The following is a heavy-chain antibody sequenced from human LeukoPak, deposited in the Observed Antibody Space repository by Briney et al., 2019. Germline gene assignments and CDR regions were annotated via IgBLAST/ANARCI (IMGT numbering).Heavy chain of an antibody. Sequence: GGSLRLSCAASGFTFSDYYMSWIRQAPGKGLEWVSAISGSGGSTYYADSVKGRFTISRDNSKNTLYLQMNSLRAEDTAVYYCAKDHAYFGSGALRGQGTLVTVSS. V-gene: IGHV3-23*01. J-gene: IGHJ4*02. CDR1: GFTFSDYY. CDR3: AKDHAYFGSGAL. D-gene: IGHD3-10*01. CDR2: ISGSGGST.